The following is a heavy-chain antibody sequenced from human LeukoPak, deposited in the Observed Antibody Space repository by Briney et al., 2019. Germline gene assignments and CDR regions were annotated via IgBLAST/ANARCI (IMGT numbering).Heavy chain of an antibody. CDR3: ATGTAYCGGDCYSANFDY. CDR1: GYTLTELS. CDR2: FDREDGET. V-gene: IGHV1-24*01. D-gene: IGHD2-21*02. Sequence: ASVKVSCKVSGYTLTELSMHWVRQAPGKGLEWMGGFDREDGETIYAQKFQGRVTMTEDTSTDTAYMELSSLRSEDTAVYYCATGTAYCGGDCYSANFDYWGQGTLVTVSS. J-gene: IGHJ4*02.